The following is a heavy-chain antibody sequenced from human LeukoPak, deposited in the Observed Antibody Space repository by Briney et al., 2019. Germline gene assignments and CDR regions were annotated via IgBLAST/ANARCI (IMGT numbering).Heavy chain of an antibody. Sequence: SETLSLTCTVSGGSINNFYWYWVRQPPGKGLEWIGYIYYTGGTNYNPSLKSRVTISVDTSNNLVSLRLTYVTAAGTAVYYCARVGDSGSSFDYWGQGIQVTVSS. V-gene: IGHV4-59*01. CDR2: IYYTGGT. D-gene: IGHD3-10*01. CDR3: ARVGDSGSSFDY. J-gene: IGHJ4*02. CDR1: GGSINNFY.